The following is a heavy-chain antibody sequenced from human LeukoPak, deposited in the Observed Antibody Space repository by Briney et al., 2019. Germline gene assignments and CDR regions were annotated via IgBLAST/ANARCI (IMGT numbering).Heavy chain of an antibody. Sequence: PGGSLRLSCAASGFTFSSYWMYWVRQAPGKGLVWVSRINSDESSTSYADSVKGRFTISRDNAKNSLYLQMDSLRVEDTAFYYCAKDNRRHYTSGPNPDSLHWGQGALVTVSS. V-gene: IGHV3-74*01. D-gene: IGHD6-19*01. J-gene: IGHJ4*02. CDR3: AKDNRRHYTSGPNPDSLH. CDR2: INSDESST. CDR1: GFTFSSYW.